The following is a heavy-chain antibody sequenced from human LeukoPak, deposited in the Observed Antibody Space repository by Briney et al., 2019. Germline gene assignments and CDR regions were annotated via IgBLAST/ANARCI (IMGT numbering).Heavy chain of an antibody. J-gene: IGHJ4*02. CDR3: AKDRFGSYGSGSYNY. CDR2: IKQDGSEK. V-gene: IGHV3-7*01. CDR1: GFTFSSYW. D-gene: IGHD3-10*01. Sequence: GGSLRLSCAASGFTFSSYWMSWVRQAPGKGLEWVANIKQDGSEKYYVDSVKGRFTISRDNAKNSLYLQMNSLRAEDTAVYYCAKDRFGSYGSGSYNYWGQGTLVTVSS.